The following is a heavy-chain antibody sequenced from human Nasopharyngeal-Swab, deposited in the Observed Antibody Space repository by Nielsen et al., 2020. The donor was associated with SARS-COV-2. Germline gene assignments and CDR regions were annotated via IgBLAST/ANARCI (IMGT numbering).Heavy chain of an antibody. J-gene: IGHJ6*03. V-gene: IGHV3-30*18. CDR1: GFTFSSYG. Sequence: GESLKISCAASGFTFSSYGMHWVRQAPGTGLEWVAVISYDGSNKYYADSVKGRFTISRDNSKNTLYLQMNSLRAEDTAVYYCAKVGGNSFYYYMDVWGKGTTVTVPS. CDR3: AKVGGNSFYYYMDV. CDR2: ISYDGSNK. D-gene: IGHD4-23*01.